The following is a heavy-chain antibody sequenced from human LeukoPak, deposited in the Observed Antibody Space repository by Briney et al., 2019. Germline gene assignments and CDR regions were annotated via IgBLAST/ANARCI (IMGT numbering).Heavy chain of an antibody. D-gene: IGHD1-26*01. Sequence: GESLRLSCVASGFTFSDYWMTWVHQAPGKGLEWVANIKQDGSDKKYVDSVKGRFTISRDNAKNSLYLQMDSLRDEDTAVYYCARGGGDYWGQGTLVTVTS. CDR3: ARGGGDY. CDR2: IKQDGSDK. J-gene: IGHJ4*02. CDR1: GFTFSDYW. V-gene: IGHV3-7*01.